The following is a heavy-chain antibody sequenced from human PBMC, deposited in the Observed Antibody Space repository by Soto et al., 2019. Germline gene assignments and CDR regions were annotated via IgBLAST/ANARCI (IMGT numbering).Heavy chain of an antibody. V-gene: IGHV3-23*01. D-gene: IGHD3-10*01. CDR1: GFTFSSDA. J-gene: IGHJ4*02. Sequence: EVQLLESGGGLVQPGGSLRLSCAASGFTFSSDAMSWVRQAPGKGLEWVSDISGSGGSTYYADSVKGRFTISRDNSKNTLYLQMNSLRADDTAVYYCAKDPPRAYYGSGSFYDYWGQGTLVTVSS. CDR3: AKDPPRAYYGSGSFYDY. CDR2: ISGSGGST.